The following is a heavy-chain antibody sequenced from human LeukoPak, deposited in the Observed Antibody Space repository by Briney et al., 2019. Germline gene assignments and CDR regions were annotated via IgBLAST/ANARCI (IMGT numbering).Heavy chain of an antibody. J-gene: IGHJ4*02. V-gene: IGHV4-59*01. D-gene: IGHD1-26*01. CDR3: GRGDKSLSYFDY. CDR2: IYYSGST. Sequence: SETLSLTCTVSGGSISSYYWSWIRQPPGKGLEWIGYIYYSGSTNYNPSLKSRVTISVDTSKNQFSLKLSSVPAADTAVYSCGRGDKSLSYFDYWGQGTLVTVSS. CDR1: GGSISSYY.